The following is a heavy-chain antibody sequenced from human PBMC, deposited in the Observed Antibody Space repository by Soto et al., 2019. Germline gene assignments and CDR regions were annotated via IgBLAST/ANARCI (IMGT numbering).Heavy chain of an antibody. D-gene: IGHD6-13*01. V-gene: IGHV1-69*13. CDR1: GGTFSSYR. J-gene: IGHJ4*02. Sequence: SVKVSCKASGGTFSSYRINWVRQAPGQGLEWVGGIVPIRRTADYAQTFQGRVSITADESARTSYMELRSLRSHDTAVYYCVRDSGAKLSSSWGQGTLVTAPQ. CDR2: IVPIRRTA. CDR3: VRDSGAKLSSS.